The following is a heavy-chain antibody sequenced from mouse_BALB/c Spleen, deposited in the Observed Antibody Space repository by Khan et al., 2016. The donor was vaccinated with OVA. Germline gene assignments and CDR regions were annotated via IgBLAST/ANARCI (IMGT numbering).Heavy chain of an antibody. J-gene: IGHJ3*01. CDR2: IWGDGNT. D-gene: IGHD2-2*01. CDR1: GLSLSNYG. V-gene: IGHV2-3*01. Sequence: QLQLKESGPGLVAPSQSLSITCTVSGLSLSNYGVSWVRQPPGKGLEWLGVIWGDGNTNYHSVLKTRLSISKDNSKSQVFLKLNSLQTDDTATYYCVIIYYGYDWFTYWGQGTLVTVSA. CDR3: VIIYYGYDWFTY.